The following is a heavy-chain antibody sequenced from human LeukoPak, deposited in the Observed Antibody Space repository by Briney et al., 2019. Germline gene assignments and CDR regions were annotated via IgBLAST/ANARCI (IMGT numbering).Heavy chain of an antibody. Sequence: PSETLSLTCTVSGGSISSSSYYWGWIRQPPGKGLEWIGSIYYSGSTYYNPSLKSRVTISVDTSKNQFSLKLSSVTAADTAVYYCARGRVYSSGWYAGSYFDYWGQGTLVTVSS. D-gene: IGHD6-19*01. CDR3: ARGRVYSSGWYAGSYFDY. V-gene: IGHV4-39*01. J-gene: IGHJ4*02. CDR2: IYYSGST. CDR1: GGSISSSSYY.